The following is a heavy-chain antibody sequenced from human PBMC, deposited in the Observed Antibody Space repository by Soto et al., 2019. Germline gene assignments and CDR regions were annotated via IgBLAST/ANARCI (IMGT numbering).Heavy chain of an antibody. Sequence: GGSLRLSCAAAGFTCSSYWMSWVRQAPGKGLEWVANIKQDGSEKYYVDSVKGRFTISRDNAKNSLYLQMNSLRAEDTAVYYCARFYYDSSGYLPSPYYYYYGMDVWGQGTTVTVSS. V-gene: IGHV3-7*04. CDR2: IKQDGSEK. CDR3: ARFYYDSSGYLPSPYYYYYGMDV. CDR1: GFTCSSYW. J-gene: IGHJ6*02. D-gene: IGHD3-22*01.